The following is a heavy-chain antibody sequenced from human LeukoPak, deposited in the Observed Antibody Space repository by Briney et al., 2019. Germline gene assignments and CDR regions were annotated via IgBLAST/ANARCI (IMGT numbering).Heavy chain of an antibody. J-gene: IGHJ5*02. D-gene: IGHD3-22*01. CDR3: ARPSRQFDSSSSYYSFDL. Sequence: PGGSLSLSCAASGFTFSSYAMTWVRQAPGEGLEWASAISGSGAYTQYAESVKGRFTISRDNSKNALFLQMNSLRAEDTAVYYCARPSRQFDSSSSYYSFDLWGRGTVVTVSS. CDR1: GFTFSSYA. CDR2: ISGSGAYT. V-gene: IGHV3-23*01.